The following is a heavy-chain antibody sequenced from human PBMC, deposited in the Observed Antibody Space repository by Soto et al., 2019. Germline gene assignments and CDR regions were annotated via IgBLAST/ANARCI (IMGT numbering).Heavy chain of an antibody. CDR3: ARDMYCGGDCYPTYYYYYGMDV. J-gene: IGHJ6*02. V-gene: IGHV1-69*13. CDR1: GGTFSSYA. D-gene: IGHD2-21*02. Sequence: TSVKVSCKASGGTFSSYAISWAQQAPGQGLEWMGGIIPIFGTANYAQKFQGRVTITADESTSTAYMELSSLRSEDTAVYYCARDMYCGGDCYPTYYYYYGMDVWGQGTTVTVSS. CDR2: IIPIFGTA.